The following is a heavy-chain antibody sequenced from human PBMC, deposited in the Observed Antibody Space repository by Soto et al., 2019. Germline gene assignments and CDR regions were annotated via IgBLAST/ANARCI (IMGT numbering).Heavy chain of an antibody. CDR1: GYTFTSYY. CDR2: INPSGGST. D-gene: IGHD3-10*01. CDR3: ARGTVNYYGSGSYYPPYYFDY. V-gene: IGHV1-46*03. J-gene: IGHJ4*02. Sequence: QVQLVQSGAEVKKPGASVKVSCKASGYTFTSYYMHWVRQAPGQGLEWMGIINPSGGSTSYAQKFQGRVTMTRDTSTSTVYMELSSLRSEDTAVYYCARGTVNYYGSGSYYPPYYFDYWGQGTLVTVSS.